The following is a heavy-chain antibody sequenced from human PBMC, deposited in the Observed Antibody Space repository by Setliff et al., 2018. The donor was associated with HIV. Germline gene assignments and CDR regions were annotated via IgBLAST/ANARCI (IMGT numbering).Heavy chain of an antibody. J-gene: IGHJ4*02. CDR2: ISGSGVYT. CDR1: GFAFSNYE. CDR3: ARGVGATSRDYDY. Sequence: PGGFLRLSCAASGFAFSNYEMSWVRQAPGKGLEWISYISGSGVYTNYLESVRGRFTISRDNAKNSLYLQMNSLRADDTAVYYCARGVGATSRDYDYWAQGTLVTVSS. V-gene: IGHV3-11*05. D-gene: IGHD1-26*01.